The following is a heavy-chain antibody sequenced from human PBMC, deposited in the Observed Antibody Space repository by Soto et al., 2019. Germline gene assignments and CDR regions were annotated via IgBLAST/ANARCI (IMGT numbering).Heavy chain of an antibody. CDR3: ARLGQPAYYFVF. Sequence: SETLSLTCTVSGGSISRYYWSWIRQSPGKGLEWLGYIYYSGSTYYNPSLKSRITMSVDTAKNQFSLKLSSVATADTAVYYCARLGQPAYYFVFWGQGTLVTVSS. D-gene: IGHD2-2*01. V-gene: IGHV4-59*01. CDR2: IYYSGST. J-gene: IGHJ4*01. CDR1: GGSISRYY.